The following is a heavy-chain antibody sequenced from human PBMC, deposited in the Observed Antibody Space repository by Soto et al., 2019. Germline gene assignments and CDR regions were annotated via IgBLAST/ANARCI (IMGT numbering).Heavy chain of an antibody. J-gene: IGHJ6*02. CDR2: INHSGST. CDR1: GGSFSGYY. CDR3: ARRQEAAGTFISFYYYGLDL. D-gene: IGHD6-13*01. V-gene: IGHV4-34*01. Sequence: SETLSLTCAVYGGSFSGYYWSWIRQPPGKGLGWIGEINHSGSTNYNPSLKSRVIISVDTSKNQFSLKLSSVTAADTAVYYCARRQEAAGTFISFYYYGLDLWGRGTTVTVSS.